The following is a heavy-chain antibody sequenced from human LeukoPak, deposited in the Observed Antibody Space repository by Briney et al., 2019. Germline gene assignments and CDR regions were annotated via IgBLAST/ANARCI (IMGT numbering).Heavy chain of an antibody. Sequence: GGSLRLSCAASGFTFSSYDMNWVRQAPGKGLEWVSSISSSSSHIYYADAVKGRFSISRDNAKNSLYLQMSSLRAEDTAVYYCARDRRTAAGILAYWGQGTLVTVSS. CDR2: ISSSSSHI. CDR3: ARDRRTAAGILAY. J-gene: IGHJ4*02. V-gene: IGHV3-21*01. D-gene: IGHD6-13*01. CDR1: GFTFSSYD.